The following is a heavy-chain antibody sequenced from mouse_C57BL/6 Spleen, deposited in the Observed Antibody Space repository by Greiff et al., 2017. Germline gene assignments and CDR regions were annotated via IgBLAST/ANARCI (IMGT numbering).Heavy chain of an antibody. CDR3: TRRSVVERGYAMDY. D-gene: IGHD1-1*01. Sequence: VQLQQSGAELVRPGASVTLSCKASGYTFTDYEMHWVKQTPVHGLEWIGAIDPETGGPAYNQKFKGKALLTADKSSSPAYMELRRLTSEDSAVYYCTRRSVVERGYAMDYWGQGTSVTVSS. CDR2: IDPETGGP. J-gene: IGHJ4*01. CDR1: GYTFTDYE. V-gene: IGHV1-15*01.